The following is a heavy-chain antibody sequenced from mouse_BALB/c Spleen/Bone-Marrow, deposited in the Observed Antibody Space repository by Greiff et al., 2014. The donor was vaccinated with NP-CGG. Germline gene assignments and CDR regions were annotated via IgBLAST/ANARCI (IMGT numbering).Heavy chain of an antibody. Sequence: VQLQESGPELVKPGASVRISCKASGYTFTSYYIHWMKQRPGQGLEWIGWIYPRILNTKYNEHFKGKATLTADKSSGTAYMQLSSLTSEDSAVYFCARADGVYAMDYWGQGTSVTVSS. D-gene: IGHD2-3*01. J-gene: IGHJ4*01. V-gene: IGHV1S56*01. CDR2: IYPRILNT. CDR1: GYTFTSYY. CDR3: ARADGVYAMDY.